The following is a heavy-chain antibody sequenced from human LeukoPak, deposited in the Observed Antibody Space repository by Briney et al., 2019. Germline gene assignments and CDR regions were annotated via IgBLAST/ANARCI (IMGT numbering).Heavy chain of an antibody. CDR2: ISGSGGST. Sequence: GGSLRLSCAASGFTFSSYAMSWVRQAPGKGVEWVSAISGSGGSTYYADSVKRRFTISRDNSKNTLHLQIQRLRAEDRPIYYCASKGGKSSGYYFPGYWGEGTLVAVSS. CDR3: ASKGGKSSGYYFPGY. D-gene: IGHD3-22*01. CDR1: GFTFSSYA. J-gene: IGHJ4*02. V-gene: IGHV3-23*01.